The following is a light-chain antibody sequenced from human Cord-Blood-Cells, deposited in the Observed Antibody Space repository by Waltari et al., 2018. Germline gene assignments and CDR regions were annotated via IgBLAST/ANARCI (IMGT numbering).Light chain of an antibody. CDR1: SSVVGGYNY. CDR2: DVS. J-gene: IGLJ3*02. Sequence: QSALTQLPSVSGSPGPSLTISCTGTSSVVGGYNYVPWYHHHPGKAPKLMIYDVSNRPSGVSNRFSGSKSGNTASLTISGLQAEDEADYYCSSYTSSSTWVFGGGTKLTVL. CDR3: SSYTSSSTWV. V-gene: IGLV2-14*03.